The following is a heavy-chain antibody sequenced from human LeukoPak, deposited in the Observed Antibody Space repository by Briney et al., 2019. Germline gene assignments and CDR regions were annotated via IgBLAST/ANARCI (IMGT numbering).Heavy chain of an antibody. Sequence: PSETLSLTCTVSGSSMTNHDRAWIRQPPGKGLEWIGYVSGTDWIGCLSGTGCGRAHYSPSLEGRVTISVDMSKNQFSLTLNSVTASDTAVYYCASGPWELDFWGQGILVTVSS. CDR1: GSSMTNHD. V-gene: IGHV4-59*08. J-gene: IGHJ4*02. D-gene: IGHD1-26*01. CDR2: VSGTDWIGCLSGTGCGRA. CDR3: ASGPWELDF.